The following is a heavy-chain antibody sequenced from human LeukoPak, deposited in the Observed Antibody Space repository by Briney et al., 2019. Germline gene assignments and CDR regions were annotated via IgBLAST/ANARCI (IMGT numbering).Heavy chain of an antibody. D-gene: IGHD5-18*01. CDR1: GFIFDDYV. J-gene: IGHJ5*02. V-gene: IGHV3-43*02. Sequence: GGSLRLSCAASGFIFDDYVMHWVRQAPGKGLEWVSLITGDGGSTYYADSVKGRFTVSRDNSKNSLYLQMNSLRTEDTALYYCAKARWLPLMMFDPWGQGTLVTVS. CDR3: AKARWLPLMMFDP. CDR2: ITGDGGST.